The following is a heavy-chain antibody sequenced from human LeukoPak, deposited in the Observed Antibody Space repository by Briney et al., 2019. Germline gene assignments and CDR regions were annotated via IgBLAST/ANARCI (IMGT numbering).Heavy chain of an antibody. J-gene: IGHJ2*01. D-gene: IGHD3-10*01. Sequence: GGSLRLSCAASGFTFSSYAMSWVRQAPGKGLEWVSAISGSGGSTYYADSVKGRFTISRDNSKNTLYLQMNSLRAEDTAVYYCAKDLLLGITMVRGVPFDLWGRGTLVTVSS. CDR1: GFTFSSYA. CDR3: AKDLLLGITMVRGVPFDL. CDR2: ISGSGGST. V-gene: IGHV3-23*01.